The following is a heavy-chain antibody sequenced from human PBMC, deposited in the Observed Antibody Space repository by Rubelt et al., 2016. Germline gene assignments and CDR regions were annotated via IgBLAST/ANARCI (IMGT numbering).Heavy chain of an antibody. Sequence: EVQLLESGGGLVQPGGSLRLSCAASGFTFSSYAMSWVRQAPGKGLAWVSTISGSGGSTYYADSVKGGFTISRDNSKNTLYLQMNSLRAEDTAVYYCAKVGGGRVGAFDYWGQGTLVTVSS. J-gene: IGHJ4*02. CDR2: ISGSGGST. V-gene: IGHV3-23*01. CDR3: AKVGGGRVGAFDY. D-gene: IGHD1-26*01. CDR1: GFTFSSYA.